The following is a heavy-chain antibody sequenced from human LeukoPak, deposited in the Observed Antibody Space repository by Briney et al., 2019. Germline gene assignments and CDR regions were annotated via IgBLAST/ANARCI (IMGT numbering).Heavy chain of an antibody. CDR2: IYSCGST. Sequence: GGSLRLSCAASGFTVSSNYMSWVRQAPGKGLEWVSVIYSCGSTYYADSVKGRFTISRDNSKNTLYLQMNSLRAEDTAVYYCARDLGYCSSTSCYYYYYMDVWGKGTTVTVSS. V-gene: IGHV3-66*01. J-gene: IGHJ6*03. CDR3: ARDLGYCSSTSCYYYYYMDV. CDR1: GFTVSSNY. D-gene: IGHD2-2*03.